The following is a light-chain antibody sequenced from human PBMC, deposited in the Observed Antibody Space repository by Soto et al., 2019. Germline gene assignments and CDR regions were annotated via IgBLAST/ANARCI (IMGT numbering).Light chain of an antibody. CDR3: QQYETYHRT. J-gene: IGKJ1*01. V-gene: IGKV1-5*01. Sequence: DIQMTQFPSTLSASVGDTVSVTCRASQTISGRLAWYQQQPGKAPHLIIYDASTLESGVSSRFSGSGSGTEFTLIINGLQTHDFATYYCQQYETYHRTFGQGTKVEVK. CDR2: DAS. CDR1: QTISGR.